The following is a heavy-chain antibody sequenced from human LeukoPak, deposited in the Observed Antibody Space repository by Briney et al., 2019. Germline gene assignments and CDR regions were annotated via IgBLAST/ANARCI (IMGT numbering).Heavy chain of an antibody. D-gene: IGHD5-18*01. CDR2: INWNGGST. Sequence: PGGSLRLSCAASGFTFDDHGMNWVRQAPGKGLEWVSGINWNGGSTFYADSVKGRFTISRDNARNALYLQMNSLTAEDTALYHCARDRSYGSFDYWGQGTLVTVSS. CDR3: ARDRSYGSFDY. V-gene: IGHV3-20*01. CDR1: GFTFDDHG. J-gene: IGHJ4*02.